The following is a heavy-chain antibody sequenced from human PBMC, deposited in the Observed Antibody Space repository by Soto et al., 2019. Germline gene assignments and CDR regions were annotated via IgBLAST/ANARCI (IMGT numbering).Heavy chain of an antibody. CDR2: IYYRGST. CDR1: GGSVSSGSYY. J-gene: IGHJ4*02. D-gene: IGHD5-18*01. Sequence: QVQLQESGPGLVKPSETLSLTCTVSGGSVSSGSYYWSWIRQPPGKGLVWIGYIYYRGSTNYNPSLKSRVTIPVVTSKYQSSLMLSSVTAADTAVYYWARISVYSYVVPPDFDYWCQGTLVTVSS. CDR3: ARISVYSYVVPPDFDY. V-gene: IGHV4-61*01.